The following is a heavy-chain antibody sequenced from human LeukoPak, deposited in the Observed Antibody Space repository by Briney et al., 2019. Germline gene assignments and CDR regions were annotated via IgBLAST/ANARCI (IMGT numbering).Heavy chain of an antibody. CDR2: ISSNGGST. V-gene: IGHV3-64*01. Sequence: GGSLRLSCAASGFTFSTSAMHWVRQAPGKGLEYVSAISSNGGSTYYANSMKGRFTISRDNSKNTLYLQMGSLRAEDMAVYYCARLAAMSYYYYYGMDVWGQGTTVTVSS. CDR1: GFTFSTSA. CDR3: ARLAAMSYYYYYGMDV. J-gene: IGHJ6*02. D-gene: IGHD2-2*01.